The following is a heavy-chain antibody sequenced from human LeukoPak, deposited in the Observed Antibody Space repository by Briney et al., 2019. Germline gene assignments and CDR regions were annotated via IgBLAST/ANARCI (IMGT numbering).Heavy chain of an antibody. D-gene: IGHD6-19*01. CDR2: TYYRTKWYN. V-gene: IGHV6-1*01. CDR3: ARMARGHSTGWSFFDF. CDR1: GDSVSSKSVA. J-gene: IGHJ4*02. Sequence: SQTLSLTCAIPGDSVSSKSVAWAWIRQSPSRGLEWLGRTYYRTKWYNDYAGSVKSRTTINPDTSKNQFSLQLKSVNSEDTAVYYCARMARGHSTGWSFFDFWGQGTLVTVSS.